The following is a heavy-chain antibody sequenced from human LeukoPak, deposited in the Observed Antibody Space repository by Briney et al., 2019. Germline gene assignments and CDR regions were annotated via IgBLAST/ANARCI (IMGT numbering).Heavy chain of an antibody. CDR3: ARMTTVVTTLLDY. J-gene: IGHJ4*02. V-gene: IGHV4-39*01. Sequence: SETLSLTCTVSGGSISSSSYYWGWIRQPPGKGLEWIGSIYYSGSTYYNPSLKSRVTISVDTSKNQFSLKLSSVTAADTAVYYCARMTTVVTTLLDYWGQGTLVTVSS. CDR1: GGSISSSSYY. D-gene: IGHD4-23*01. CDR2: IYYSGST.